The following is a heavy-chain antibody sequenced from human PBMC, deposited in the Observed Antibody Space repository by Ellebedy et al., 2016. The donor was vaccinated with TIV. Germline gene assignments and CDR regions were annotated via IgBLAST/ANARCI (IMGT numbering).Heavy chain of an antibody. J-gene: IGHJ6*02. CDR2: ISGSGGST. CDR3: AKGRTIYYYGMDV. V-gene: IGHV3-23*01. D-gene: IGHD1-1*01. Sequence: GESLKISXAASGFTFSSYAMNWVRQAPGKGLEWVSAISGSGGSTYYADSVKGRFTISRDNSKNTLYLQMNSLRAEVTAVYYCAKGRTIYYYGMDVWGQGTTVTVSS. CDR1: GFTFSSYA.